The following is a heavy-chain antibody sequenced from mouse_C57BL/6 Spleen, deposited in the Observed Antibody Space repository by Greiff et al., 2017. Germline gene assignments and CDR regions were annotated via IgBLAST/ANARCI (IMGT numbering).Heavy chain of an antibody. Sequence: QVQLKQPGAELVKPGASVKMSCKASGYTFTSYWITWVKQRPGQGLEWIGDIYPGSGSTNYNEKFKSKATLTVDTSSSTAYMQLSSLTSEDSAVYYCARSSRWYFDVWGTGPTVTVSS. CDR1: GYTFTSYW. CDR3: ARSSRWYFDV. V-gene: IGHV1-55*01. CDR2: IYPGSGST. J-gene: IGHJ1*03.